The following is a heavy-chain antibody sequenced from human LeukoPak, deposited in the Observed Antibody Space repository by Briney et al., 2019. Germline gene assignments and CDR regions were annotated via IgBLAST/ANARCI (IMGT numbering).Heavy chain of an antibody. J-gene: IGHJ4*02. CDR3: ARGGGVTYYDSTGYLWYFDY. CDR1: GGSISSYY. V-gene: IGHV4-59*01. D-gene: IGHD3-22*01. CDR2: IYYSGRT. Sequence: SETLSPTCTVSGGSISSYYWSWIRQPPGKGLEWIGYIYYSGRTNYNPSLKSRVTISVDPPKNQFSLTLSSVTAADTAVYYCARGGGVTYYDSTGYLWYFDYWGQGTLVTVSS.